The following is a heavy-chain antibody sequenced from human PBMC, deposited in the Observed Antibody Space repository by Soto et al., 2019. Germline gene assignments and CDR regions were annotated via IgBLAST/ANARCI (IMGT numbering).Heavy chain of an antibody. D-gene: IGHD4-17*01. J-gene: IGHJ4*02. V-gene: IGHV4-31*03. Sequence: QVQLQESGPGLVTPSQTLSLTCTVSGGSISSGNYYWSWIRQHPGKGLEWIGYIYYSGSPYYNPSPKSRVTISVDTSKNQFSLKLSSVTAADTAVYYCARDSATVTTSTFDYWGQGTLVTVSS. CDR3: ARDSATVTTSTFDY. CDR2: IYYSGSP. CDR1: GGSISSGNYY.